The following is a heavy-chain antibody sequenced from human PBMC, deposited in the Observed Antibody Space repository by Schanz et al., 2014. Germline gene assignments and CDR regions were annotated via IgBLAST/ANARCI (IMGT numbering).Heavy chain of an antibody. CDR3: ARANYRRKINFDY. J-gene: IGHJ4*02. Sequence: QVQLVESGGGVVQPGRSLRLSCAAYGFTLSSYAMHWVRQAPGKGLEWVAVIYSGIGAYYADSVKDRFTVSRDNSKNTLYLHMNTLRSEDTAVYYCARANYRRKINFDYWGRGTLVTVSS. D-gene: IGHD3-10*01. CDR1: GFTLSSYA. V-gene: IGHV3-30*04. CDR2: IYSGIGA.